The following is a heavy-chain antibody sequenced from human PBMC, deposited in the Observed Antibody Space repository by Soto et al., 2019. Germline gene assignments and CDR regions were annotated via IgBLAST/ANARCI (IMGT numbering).Heavy chain of an antibody. Sequence: QVQLQESGPGLVKPSQTLSLTCTVSGGSISSGDYYWSWIRQPPGKGLEWIGYIYYSGSTYYNPSLKSRVTTSVDTSKNQFSLKLSSVTAADTAVYYCASALYYYDSSGYLVFGAFDIWGQGTMVTVSS. J-gene: IGHJ3*02. CDR1: GGSISSGDYY. D-gene: IGHD3-22*01. CDR3: ASALYYYDSSGYLVFGAFDI. V-gene: IGHV4-30-4*01. CDR2: IYYSGST.